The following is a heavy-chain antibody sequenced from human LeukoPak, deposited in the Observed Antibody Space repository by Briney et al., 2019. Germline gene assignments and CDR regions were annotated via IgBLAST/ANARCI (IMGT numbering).Heavy chain of an antibody. CDR1: GYSFTSYW. CDR3: ARRLQRHFDY. V-gene: IGHV5-10-1*01. D-gene: IGHD2-15*01. CDR2: IDPSDSYT. J-gene: IGHJ4*02. Sequence: GESLKISCKGPGYSFTSYWISWVRQMPGKGLEWMGRIDPSDSYTNYSPSVQGHVTISVDKSISTAYLQWSSLKASDTAMYYCARRLQRHFDYWGQGTLVTVSS.